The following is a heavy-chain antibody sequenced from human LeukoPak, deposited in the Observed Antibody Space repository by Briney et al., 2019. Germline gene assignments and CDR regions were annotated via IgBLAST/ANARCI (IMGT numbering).Heavy chain of an antibody. CDR1: GYTFTGYY. CDR3: ARGFTMVREGGGWFDP. V-gene: IGHV1-2*02. CDR2: INPNSGGT. Sequence: GASVKVSCKTSGYTFTGYYMHWVRQAPGQGLEWMGWINPNSGGTNYAQKFQGRVTMTRDTSISTAYMELSRLRSDDTAVYYCARGFTMVREGGGWFDPWGQGTLVTVSS. D-gene: IGHD3-10*01. J-gene: IGHJ5*02.